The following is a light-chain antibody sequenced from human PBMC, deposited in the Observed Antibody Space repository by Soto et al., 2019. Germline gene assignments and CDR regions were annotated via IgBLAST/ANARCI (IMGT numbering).Light chain of an antibody. J-gene: IGKJ2*01. V-gene: IGKV1-5*03. CDR1: QSISNW. CDR3: HQYNSLCHT. Sequence: DIQMTQSPSTLSASVGDTVTITCRASQSISNWLAWYQQKPGKAPKVLIYKASNLESGVPSRFSGSGSGTAFTLTISSLQPDDFATYYCHQYNSLCHTFGQGNKLEIK. CDR2: KAS.